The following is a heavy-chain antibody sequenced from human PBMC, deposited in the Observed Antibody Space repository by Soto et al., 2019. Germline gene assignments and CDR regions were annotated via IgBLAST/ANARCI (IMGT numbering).Heavy chain of an antibody. D-gene: IGHD2-21*02. Sequence: PSETLSLTCAVYGGSFSGYYWSWIRQPPGKGLEWIGEINHSGSTNYNPSLKSRVTISVDTSKNQFSLKLSSVTAADTAVYYCARVAGVVTIDYWGQGTLVTV. CDR1: GGSFSGYY. V-gene: IGHV4-34*01. CDR3: ARVAGVVTIDY. CDR2: INHSGST. J-gene: IGHJ4*02.